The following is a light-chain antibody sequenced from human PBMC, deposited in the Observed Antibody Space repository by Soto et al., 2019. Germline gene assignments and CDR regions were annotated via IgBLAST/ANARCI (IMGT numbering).Light chain of an antibody. CDR2: EVS. CDR3: QQRGNWPSLT. CDR1: QSVSRY. Sequence: EIVLTQSPATLSLSPGERATLSCRASQSVSRYLAWYQQKPGQTPRLLIYEVSKRATGIPARFSGSGSGTDFTLTISSLEPEDSAVYYCQQRGNWPSLTFGGGTKVEIK. J-gene: IGKJ4*01. V-gene: IGKV3-11*01.